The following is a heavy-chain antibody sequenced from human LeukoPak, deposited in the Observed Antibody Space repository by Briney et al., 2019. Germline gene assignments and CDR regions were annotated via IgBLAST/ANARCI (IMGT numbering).Heavy chain of an antibody. CDR1: GFIFNNYG. V-gene: IGHV3-23*01. Sequence: GGSLRLSCAASGFIFNNYGLIWVRQAPGKGLEWVSAISNDGGGAQYADFVEGRFTISRDNSKNTLFLQMSSLRAEDTALYYCAKGSSGYFADLWGQGTLVTVSS. CDR2: ISNDGGGA. D-gene: IGHD3-22*01. J-gene: IGHJ5*02. CDR3: AKGSSGYFADL.